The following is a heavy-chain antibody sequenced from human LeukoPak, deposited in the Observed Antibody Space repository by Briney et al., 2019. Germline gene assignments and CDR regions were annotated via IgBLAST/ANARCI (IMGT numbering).Heavy chain of an antibody. J-gene: IGHJ6*03. Sequence: PGGSLRLSCAASRFTFSSYWMHWVRQAPGKGLVWVSRINADGSGMTYADSVKGRFTISRDNAKNTLYLQMNSLRAEDTAVYYCARAPSGYYNMDVWGKGTTVPVSS. CDR1: RFTFSSYW. D-gene: IGHD3-10*01. CDR3: ARAPSGYYNMDV. V-gene: IGHV3-74*01. CDR2: INADGSGM.